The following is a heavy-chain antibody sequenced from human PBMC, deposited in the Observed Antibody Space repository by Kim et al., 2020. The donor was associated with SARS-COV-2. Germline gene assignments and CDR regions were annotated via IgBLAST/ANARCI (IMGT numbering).Heavy chain of an antibody. J-gene: IGHJ4*02. D-gene: IGHD1-26*01. Sequence: YIYYADALRGRFTITRNNAMNSLYLQMISLGADDTAVYYCARSSGTYSFDYWGQGTLVTVSS. CDR2: YI. V-gene: IGHV3-21*01. CDR3: ARSSGTYSFDY.